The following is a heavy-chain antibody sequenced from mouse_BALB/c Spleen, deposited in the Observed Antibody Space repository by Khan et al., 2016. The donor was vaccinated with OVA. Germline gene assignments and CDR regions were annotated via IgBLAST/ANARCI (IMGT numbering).Heavy chain of an antibody. Sequence: EVQLQESGPGLVKPSQSLSLTCTVTGYSITSDYAWNWIRQFPGNKLEWMGYISYSGSTNYNPALKSRISITRDTSKNQFFLQLNSVTTEDTATYYCARDRSLYNYAMDYWGQGTSVTVSS. CDR2: ISYSGST. CDR3: ARDRSLYNYAMDY. V-gene: IGHV3-2*02. J-gene: IGHJ4*01. CDR1: GYSITSDYA.